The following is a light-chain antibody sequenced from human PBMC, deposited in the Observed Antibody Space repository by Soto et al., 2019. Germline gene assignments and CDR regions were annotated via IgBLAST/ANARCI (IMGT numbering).Light chain of an antibody. CDR2: GAS. Sequence: EIVLTQSPGTLSLSPGERATLSCGASQSISGSYLAWYQQKPGQAPRLLIYGASSGATDIPDRFSGSGSGADFTLTCSRLEPEDVAVYCCQQDGTSITFGQGTRLEIK. V-gene: IGKV3-20*01. J-gene: IGKJ5*01. CDR3: QQDGTSIT. CDR1: QSISGSY.